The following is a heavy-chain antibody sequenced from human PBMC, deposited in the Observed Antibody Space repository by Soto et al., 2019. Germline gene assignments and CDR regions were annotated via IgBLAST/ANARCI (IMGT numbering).Heavy chain of an antibody. D-gene: IGHD3-22*01. V-gene: IGHV3-21*01. CDR2: ISSSSSYI. CDR3: ARVWTYYYDSSGPYYFDY. CDR1: GFTFSSYS. Sequence: GGSLRLSCAASGFTFSSYSMNWVRQAPGKGLEWVSSISSSSSYIYYADSVKGRFTISRDNAKNSLYLQMNGLRAEDTAVYYCARVWTYYYDSSGPYYFDYWGQGTLVTVSS. J-gene: IGHJ4*02.